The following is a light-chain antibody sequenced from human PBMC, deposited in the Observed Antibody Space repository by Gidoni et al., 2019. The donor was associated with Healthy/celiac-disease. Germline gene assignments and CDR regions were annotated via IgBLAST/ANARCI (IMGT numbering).Light chain of an antibody. V-gene: IGKV3D-7*01. CDR2: GAS. CDR3: QQDYNLPQT. CDR1: QSVSSRY. Sequence: PGERVTLSCRASQSVSSRYLTWYQQKPGQAPRLLIYGASTRATGIPARFSGSGSGTDFTLTIRSLQPEDFAVYYCQQDYNLPQTFGQGTKVEIK. J-gene: IGKJ1*01.